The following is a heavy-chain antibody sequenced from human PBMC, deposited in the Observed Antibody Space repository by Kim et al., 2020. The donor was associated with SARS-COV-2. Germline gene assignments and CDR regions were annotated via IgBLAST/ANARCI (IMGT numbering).Heavy chain of an antibody. D-gene: IGHD3-10*01. CDR1: GFTFDDYT. CDR2: ISWDGGST. Sequence: GGSLRLSCAASGFTFDDYTMHWVRQAPGKGLEWVSLISWDGGSTYYADSVKGRFTISRDNSKNSLYLQMNSLRTEDTALYYCAKDMEYHYYGSGGSFDYWGQGTLVTVSS. V-gene: IGHV3-43*01. CDR3: AKDMEYHYYGSGGSFDY. J-gene: IGHJ4*02.